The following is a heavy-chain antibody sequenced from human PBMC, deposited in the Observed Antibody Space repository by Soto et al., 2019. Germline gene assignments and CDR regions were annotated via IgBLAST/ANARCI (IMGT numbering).Heavy chain of an antibody. CDR1: GFSFSSYA. J-gene: IGHJ4*02. Sequence: EVQLLESGGGLVQPGGSLRLSCAASGFSFSSYAMNWVRQAPGKGLDWVSGISGRGDTIHYADSVKGRFTISRDNAQNTLYLQMNSLRAEDTAVYYCAKHRYCSGECSEGFGSWGQGTLVIVSS. V-gene: IGHV3-23*01. CDR3: AKHRYCSGECSEGFGS. D-gene: IGHD2-15*01. CDR2: ISGRGDTI.